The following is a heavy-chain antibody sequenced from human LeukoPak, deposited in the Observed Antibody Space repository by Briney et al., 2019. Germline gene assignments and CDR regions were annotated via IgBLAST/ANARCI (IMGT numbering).Heavy chain of an antibody. D-gene: IGHD2-2*01. CDR2: IYTSGST. CDR1: GGSISSGSYY. V-gene: IGHV4-61*02. Sequence: SETLSLTCTVSGGSISSGSYYWSWIRQPAGKGLEWIGRIYTSGSTNYNPSLKSRVTISVDTSKNQFSLKLSSVTAADTAVYYCARLVPASDYWGQGTLVTVSS. CDR3: ARLVPASDY. J-gene: IGHJ4*02.